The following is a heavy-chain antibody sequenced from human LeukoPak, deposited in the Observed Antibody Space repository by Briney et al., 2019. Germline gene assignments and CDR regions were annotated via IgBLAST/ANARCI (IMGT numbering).Heavy chain of an antibody. J-gene: IGHJ4*02. Sequence: PGGSLRLSCAASGCTFNTYAMSWVRQAPGKGLEWVSGISNSASYTYYADSVRGRFTISRDNSKNTLYLQMNSLRGEDTAIYYFAKDYSGVNWGQGTLVTVSS. CDR2: ISNSASYT. V-gene: IGHV3-23*01. CDR3: AKDYSGVN. CDR1: GCTFNTYA. D-gene: IGHD2-15*01.